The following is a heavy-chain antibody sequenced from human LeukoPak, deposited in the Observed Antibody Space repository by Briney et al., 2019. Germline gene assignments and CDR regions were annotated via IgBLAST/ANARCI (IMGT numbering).Heavy chain of an antibody. V-gene: IGHV3-74*01. CDR1: GFTFSSYW. J-gene: IGHJ4*02. D-gene: IGHD1-26*01. CDR3: ATRVGAQGG. Sequence: GGSLRLSCAASGFTFSSYWMHWVRQAPGKGLGWVSRISGDGTTTTYADAVKGRFTISRDNAKNTVSLQMTSLRAEDTAVYYCATRVGAQGGWGQGTLVTVSS. CDR2: ISGDGTTT.